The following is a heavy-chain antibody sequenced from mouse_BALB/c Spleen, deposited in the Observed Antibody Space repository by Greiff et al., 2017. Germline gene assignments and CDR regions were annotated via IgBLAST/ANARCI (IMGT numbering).Heavy chain of an antibody. Sequence: EVKLMESGGGLVQPGGSRKLSCAASGFTFSSFGMHWVRQAPEKGLEWVAYISSGSSTIYYADTVKGRFTISRDNPKNTLFLQMTSLRSEDTAMYYCARSPPYYYAMDYWGQGTSVTVSS. J-gene: IGHJ4*01. CDR1: GFTFSSFG. CDR2: ISSGSSTI. CDR3: ARSPPYYYAMDY. V-gene: IGHV5-17*02.